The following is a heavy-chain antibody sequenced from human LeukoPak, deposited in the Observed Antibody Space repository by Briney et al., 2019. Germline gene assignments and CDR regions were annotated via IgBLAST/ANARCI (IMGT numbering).Heavy chain of an antibody. D-gene: IGHD5-12*01. Sequence: SETLSLTCSVSDDSITMYYWTWIRQPPGKGLEWIGYIYYSGSTNYNPSLRSRVTISVDTSKDQFSLKLSSVTAADTAVYYCARVDYSGYDTRGWFDPWGQGTLVTVSS. CDR3: ARVDYSGYDTRGWFDP. CDR1: DDSITMYY. V-gene: IGHV4-59*01. CDR2: IYYSGST. J-gene: IGHJ5*02.